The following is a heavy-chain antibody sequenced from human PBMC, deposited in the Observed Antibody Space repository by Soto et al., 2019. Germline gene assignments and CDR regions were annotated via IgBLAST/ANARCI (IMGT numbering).Heavy chain of an antibody. V-gene: IGHV3-7*01. CDR3: ARLYLAATITSLDY. J-gene: IGHJ4*02. Sequence: GGSVRLSCAASGFTFSNYWLSWVSQAPGKGLEWVANIKKDGSEKYYVGSVVGRFTISRDNAENSLYLQMNSLRAEDTAVYYCARLYLAATITSLDYWGQGTLVTVSS. CDR2: IKKDGSEK. CDR1: GFTFSNYW. D-gene: IGHD5-12*01.